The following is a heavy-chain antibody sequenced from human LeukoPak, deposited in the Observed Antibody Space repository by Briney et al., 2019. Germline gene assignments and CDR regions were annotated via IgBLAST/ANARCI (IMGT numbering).Heavy chain of an antibody. D-gene: IGHD3-10*01. V-gene: IGHV4-59*01. CDR2: IYNSGRT. CDR3: ARVSTSMVRRVIIRYDWFDP. Sequence: SETMSLTCTVSGGSISSYYWSWIRQPPGKGLEWIGYIYNSGRTTYNPSLTSRVTISVDTSKNQFSLKLTSVTAADTAIYYCARVSTSMVRRVIIRYDWFDPWGQGTPVTVSS. CDR1: GGSISSYY. J-gene: IGHJ5*02.